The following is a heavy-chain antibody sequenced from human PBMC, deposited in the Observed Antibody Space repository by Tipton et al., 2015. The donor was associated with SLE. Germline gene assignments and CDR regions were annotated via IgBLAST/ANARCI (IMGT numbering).Heavy chain of an antibody. CDR1: GGSISSYY. D-gene: IGHD6-13*01. J-gene: IGHJ3*02. Sequence: GLVKPSETLSLTCTVSGGSISSYYWSWIRQPPGKGLEWIGYIYYSGSTNYNPSLKSRVTISVDTSKNQFSLKLSSVTAADTAVYYCARGGSSWPDAFDIWGQGTMVTVSS. V-gene: IGHV4-59*01. CDR2: IYYSGST. CDR3: ARGGSSWPDAFDI.